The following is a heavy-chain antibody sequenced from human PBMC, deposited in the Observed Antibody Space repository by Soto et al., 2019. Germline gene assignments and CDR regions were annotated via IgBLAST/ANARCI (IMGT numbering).Heavy chain of an antibody. D-gene: IGHD6-19*01. CDR3: ARDELIAVGWVYFDY. V-gene: IGHV1-18*01. J-gene: IGHJ4*02. Sequence: ASVKVSCVACGYTYTNYGIIWVRQAPGQGLEWMGWISAYNGNTNYAQKLQGRVTMTTDTSTSTAYMELRSLRSDDTAVYYCARDELIAVGWVYFDYWGQGTLVTVS. CDR2: ISAYNGNT. CDR1: GYTYTNYG.